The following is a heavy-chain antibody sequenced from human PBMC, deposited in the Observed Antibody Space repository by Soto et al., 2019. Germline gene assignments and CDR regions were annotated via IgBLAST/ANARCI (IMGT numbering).Heavy chain of an antibody. Sequence: GGSLSLSCAALGLPFRSFAMPWARQAPGKGLEWVATISYNENKRYYTDSVKGRFTISRDNSKNTLYLQVNSLTTEDTAVYYCARAMDTAMASKDNWFDPWGQGTLVTVSS. CDR2: ISYNENKR. D-gene: IGHD5-18*01. CDR1: GLPFRSFA. J-gene: IGHJ5*02. CDR3: ARAMDTAMASKDNWFDP. V-gene: IGHV3-30-3*01.